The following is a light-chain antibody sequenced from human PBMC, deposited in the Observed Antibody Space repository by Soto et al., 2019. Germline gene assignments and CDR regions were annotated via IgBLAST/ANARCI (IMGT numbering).Light chain of an antibody. CDR2: GNS. J-gene: IGLJ3*02. CDR1: SSNIGAGYY. CDR3: QSYDSRLSGSV. Sequence: QSVLTQPPSVSGAPGQRVTISCTGSSSNIGAGYYVHWYQQLPGTAPKLLIYGNSNRPSGVPDRSSVSKSGPSSSLAITGLQDEDEADYYCQSYDSRLSGSVFVGGTQVTVL. V-gene: IGLV1-40*01.